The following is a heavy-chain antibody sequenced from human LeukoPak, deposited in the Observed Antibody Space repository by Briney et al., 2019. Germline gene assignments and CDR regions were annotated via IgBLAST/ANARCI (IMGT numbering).Heavy chain of an antibody. CDR3: AKDTGSGWYTIEYYFDY. Sequence: QPGGSLRLSCAASGFTFSSYWMSWVRQAPGKGLEWVANVKQDGSEKYYVDSVKGRFTISRDNAKNSLYLQMNSLRAEDTAVYYCAKDTGSGWYTIEYYFDYWGQGTLVTVSS. J-gene: IGHJ4*02. CDR2: VKQDGSEK. D-gene: IGHD6-19*01. V-gene: IGHV3-7*03. CDR1: GFTFSSYW.